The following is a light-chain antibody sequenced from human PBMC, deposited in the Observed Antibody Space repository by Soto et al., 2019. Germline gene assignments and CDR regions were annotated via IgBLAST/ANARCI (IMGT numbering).Light chain of an antibody. J-gene: IGKJ2*01. CDR2: GTS. V-gene: IGKV1-6*01. Sequence: AIQMTKSPSSLSVSVGDRITITCRASQDIRNDFGWYQQKPGKAPKLLIYGTSNLQSGVPSRFSGSGSSTDFTLTISRLQPEDFATNYCLQDYIYPYTFGQGTKLEIK. CDR3: LQDYIYPYT. CDR1: QDIRND.